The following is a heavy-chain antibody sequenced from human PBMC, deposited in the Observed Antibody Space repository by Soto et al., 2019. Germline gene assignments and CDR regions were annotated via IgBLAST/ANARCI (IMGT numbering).Heavy chain of an antibody. CDR3: ARARVGSAIFDY. CDR1: GCSISSYC. CDR2: IYYSGGT. J-gene: IGHJ4*02. Sequence: PXETLSLTFTVSGCSISSYCWSWIRQTPGKGLEWIGYIYYSGGTNYNPSLKSRVTISVDTSKNQCSLKLSSVTAADTAVYYCARARVGSAIFDYWGQGTLVTVSS. V-gene: IGHV4-59*01. D-gene: IGHD2-15*01.